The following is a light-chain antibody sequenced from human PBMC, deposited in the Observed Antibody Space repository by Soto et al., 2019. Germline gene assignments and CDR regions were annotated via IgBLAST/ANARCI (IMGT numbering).Light chain of an antibody. CDR1: SGHRTYA. V-gene: IGLV4-69*01. Sequence: QLVLTQSPSVSASLGASVNLTCTLSSGHRTYAIAWHQVQSGKGPRFLMTINSDGSHNRGDGVPARSSGASFGAERFLIISSLQSDDETDYYCQTWGPGIVVFGGGTKLTVL. CDR3: QTWGPGIVV. CDR2: INSDGSH. J-gene: IGLJ2*01.